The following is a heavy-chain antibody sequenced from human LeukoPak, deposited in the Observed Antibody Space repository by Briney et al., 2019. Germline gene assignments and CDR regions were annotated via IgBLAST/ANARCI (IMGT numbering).Heavy chain of an antibody. D-gene: IGHD5-24*01. J-gene: IGHJ4*02. CDR1: GYTFTTNW. CDR3: VRLGAYADGSALYIDY. Sequence: NRGESLKTSCKGSGYTFTTNWIGWVRQMPGKGLEWMGILYPVDSDTRYRPSFQGQVTISADKSINTAYLQWSSLKASDTAMYYCVRLGAYADGSALYIDYWGQGTLVTVSS. V-gene: IGHV5-51*01. CDR2: LYPVDSDT.